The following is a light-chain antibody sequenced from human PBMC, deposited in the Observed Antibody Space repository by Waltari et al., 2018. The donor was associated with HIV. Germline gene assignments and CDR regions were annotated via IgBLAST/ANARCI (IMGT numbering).Light chain of an antibody. Sequence: EIVLTHSPGTLSLSPGERAPLPCRASQSVSSSYLAWYQQKPGQAPRLLIYGASSRATGIPDRFSGSGSGTDFTLTISRLEPEDFAVYYCQQYGSSPPLTFGGGTKVEIK. V-gene: IGKV3-20*01. CDR1: QSVSSSY. J-gene: IGKJ4*01. CDR2: GAS. CDR3: QQYGSSPPLT.